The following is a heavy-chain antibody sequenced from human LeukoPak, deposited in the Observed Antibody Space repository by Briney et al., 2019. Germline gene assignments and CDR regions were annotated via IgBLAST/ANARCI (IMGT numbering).Heavy chain of an antibody. Sequence: ASVKVSCKASGYTFTSYGISWVRQAPGQGLEWMGRISAYNGNTNYAQKLQGRVTMTTDTSTSTAYMELRSLRSDDTAVYYCARGDIVVVPAAPSFGRAFDIWGQGTMVTVSS. CDR1: GYTFTSYG. J-gene: IGHJ3*02. V-gene: IGHV1-18*01. D-gene: IGHD2-2*01. CDR3: ARGDIVVVPAAPSFGRAFDI. CDR2: ISAYNGNT.